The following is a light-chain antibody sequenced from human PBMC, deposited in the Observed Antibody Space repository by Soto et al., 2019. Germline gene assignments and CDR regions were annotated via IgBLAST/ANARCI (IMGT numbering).Light chain of an antibody. J-gene: IGKJ1*01. CDR2: MAS. Sequence: IQMTLSPSTLSASVGDRITITCRASQSISSSLAWYQQKPGKAPKLLIYMASNLQSGVPSRFGGAGSGTEFTLTISSLQPDDFATYYCQQYNTYSRTFGQGTKVDI. CDR3: QQYNTYSRT. CDR1: QSISSS. V-gene: IGKV1-5*03.